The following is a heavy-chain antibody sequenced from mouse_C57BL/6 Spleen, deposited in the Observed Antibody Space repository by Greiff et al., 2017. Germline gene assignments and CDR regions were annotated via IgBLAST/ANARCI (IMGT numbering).Heavy chain of an antibody. D-gene: IGHD2-1*01. CDR1: GYTFTNYW. V-gene: IGHV1-63*01. J-gene: IGHJ4*01. CDR2: IYPGGGYT. CDR3: ARLYYGTNYAMDY. Sequence: VQLQQSGAELVRPGTSVKMSCKASGYTFTNYWIGWAKQRPGHGLEWIGDIYPGGGYTNYNEKFKGKATLTADKSSSTAYMQFSSLTSEDSAIYYCARLYYGTNYAMDYWGQGTSVTVSS.